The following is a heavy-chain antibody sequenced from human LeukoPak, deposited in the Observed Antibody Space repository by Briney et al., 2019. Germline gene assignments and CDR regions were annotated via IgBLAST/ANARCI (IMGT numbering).Heavy chain of an antibody. CDR1: GDSLSSGSYY. CDR3: ERDRCYYDSSGNHALLDN. D-gene: IGHD3-22*01. Sequence: SETLSLTCTDSGDSLSSGSYYWSWIRQHAGKGLESIGRIYTSGSTNYNHSLESRVTISVDTSKNQFSLKLSSVTAADTAVYYCERDRCYYDSSGNHALLDNWGQGTLVTVSS. CDR2: IYTSGST. V-gene: IGHV4-61*02. J-gene: IGHJ4*02.